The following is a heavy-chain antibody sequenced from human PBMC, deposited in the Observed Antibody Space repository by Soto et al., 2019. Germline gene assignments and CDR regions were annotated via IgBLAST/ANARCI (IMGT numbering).Heavy chain of an antibody. V-gene: IGHV3-23*01. CDR2: IGGTDGDSDGVP. CDR3: VKRGRNWGAFDF. D-gene: IGHD7-27*01. J-gene: IGHJ3*01. Sequence: PWGSLRLSCVASGFILNNYAIILFRHSPVKGLEWVSTIGGTDGDSDGVPWYEDSVKGRFTISRDSSANTLFLHMDNLRAEDSALYYCVKRGRNWGAFDFWGQGTTVTVSS. CDR1: GFILNNYA.